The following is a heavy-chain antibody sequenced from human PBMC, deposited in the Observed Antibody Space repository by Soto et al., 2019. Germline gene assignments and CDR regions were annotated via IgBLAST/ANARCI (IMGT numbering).Heavy chain of an antibody. D-gene: IGHD5-18*01. Sequence: PSETLSLTCTVSGGSISSSSFYWGWIRQPPGKGLEWIGSLYYSGSTYYNPSLKSRATISVDTSKNQFSLKLSSVTAADTAVYYCARGRGYSLNRGTSQYNWFDPWGQGTLVTVSS. V-gene: IGHV4-39*01. CDR3: ARGRGYSLNRGTSQYNWFDP. CDR1: GGSISSSSFY. CDR2: LYYSGST. J-gene: IGHJ5*02.